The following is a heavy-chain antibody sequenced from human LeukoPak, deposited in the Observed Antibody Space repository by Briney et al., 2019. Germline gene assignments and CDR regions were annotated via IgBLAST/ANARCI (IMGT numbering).Heavy chain of an antibody. J-gene: IGHJ4*02. CDR1: GGSISSYY. V-gene: IGHV4-59*01. D-gene: IGHD6-19*01. Sequence: SETLSLTCTVSGGSISSYYWSWIRHPPGKGLEWIGYIYYNVSINHNPSLKSRVIISVDTSKNQFSLKLSAVTAADTAVYYCARGGSSGWYYHFDYWGQGTLVTVSS. CDR3: ARGGSSGWYYHFDY. CDR2: IYYNVSI.